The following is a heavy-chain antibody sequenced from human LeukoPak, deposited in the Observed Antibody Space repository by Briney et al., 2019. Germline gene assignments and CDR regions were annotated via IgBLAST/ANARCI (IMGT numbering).Heavy chain of an antibody. V-gene: IGHV4-59*01. CDR3: ARIGHEDYYFDY. Sequence: SETLSLTCTVSGGSISSYYWSWIRQPPRKGLEWIGYIYYSGSTNYNPSLKSRVTISVDTSKNQFSLKLSSVTAADTAVYYCARIGHEDYYFDYWGQGTLVTVSS. CDR2: IYYSGST. J-gene: IGHJ4*02. CDR1: GGSISSYY.